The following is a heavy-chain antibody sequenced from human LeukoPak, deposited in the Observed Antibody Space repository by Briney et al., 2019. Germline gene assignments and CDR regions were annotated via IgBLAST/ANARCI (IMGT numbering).Heavy chain of an antibody. CDR3: ARDHDILTGPRDYHYYGMDV. J-gene: IGHJ6*02. D-gene: IGHD3-9*01. V-gene: IGHV1-18*01. CDR1: GYTFTSYG. CDR2: ISAYNGNT. Sequence: GASVKVSCKASGYTFTSYGISWVRQAPGQGLEWMGWISAYNGNTNYAQKLQGRVTMTTDTSTSTAYMELRSLRSDDTAVYYCARDHDILTGPRDYHYYGMDVWGQGTTVTVSS.